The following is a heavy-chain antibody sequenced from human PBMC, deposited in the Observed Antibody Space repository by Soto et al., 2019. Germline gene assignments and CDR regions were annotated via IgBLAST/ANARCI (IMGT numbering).Heavy chain of an antibody. V-gene: IGHV3-33*01. CDR2: IWYDGSNK. Sequence: QVQLVESGGGVVQPGRSLRLSCAASGFTFSSYGMHWVRQAPGKGLEWVAVIWYDGSNKYYADSVKGRFTISRDNSKNTLDLQMNSLRAEDTAVYYCARDARSGYYYFDYWGQGTLVTVSS. D-gene: IGHD3-22*01. J-gene: IGHJ4*02. CDR3: ARDARSGYYYFDY. CDR1: GFTFSSYG.